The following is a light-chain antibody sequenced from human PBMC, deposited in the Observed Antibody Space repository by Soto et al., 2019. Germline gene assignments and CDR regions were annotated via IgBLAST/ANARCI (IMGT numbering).Light chain of an antibody. CDR2: EVS. J-gene: IGLJ1*01. Sequence: QSALTQLASVSGSPGQSITIACTGASSDVGGYTYVSWFQRHPGKAPKLMISEVSNRPSGVSNRFSASKSGNTASLTISGLQSEDEATYYCSSYSSSSTLVFGTGTKVTVL. V-gene: IGLV2-14*01. CDR3: SSYSSSSTLV. CDR1: SSDVGGYTY.